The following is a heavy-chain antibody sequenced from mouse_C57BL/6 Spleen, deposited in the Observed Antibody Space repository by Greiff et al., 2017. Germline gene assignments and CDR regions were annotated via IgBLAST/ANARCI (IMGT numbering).Heavy chain of an antibody. CDR2: IDPSDSET. J-gene: IGHJ1*03. Sequence: QVQLQQPGAELVRPGSSVKLSCKASGYTFTSYWMHWVKQRPIQGLEWIGNIDPSDSETHYNQKFKDKATLTVDKSSITAYMQLSSLTSEDSAVYYCARDGSSYVGYFDVWGTGTTVTVSS. CDR1: GYTFTSYW. D-gene: IGHD1-1*01. CDR3: ARDGSSYVGYFDV. V-gene: IGHV1-52*01.